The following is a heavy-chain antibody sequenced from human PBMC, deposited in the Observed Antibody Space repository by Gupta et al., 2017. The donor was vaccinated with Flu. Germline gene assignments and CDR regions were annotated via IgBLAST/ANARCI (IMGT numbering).Heavy chain of an antibody. CDR2: INDADGNT. D-gene: IGHD2-8*01. CDR3: ARGAADCTNGVCSWGYYFEF. J-gene: IGHJ4*02. Sequence: QVHLLQSGAAVQKPGASVKVSCTAPEYASSTYAIYWVRHAPGQRLEWMGRINDADGNTKYSQRVQDRVTITRDTSASTAYLELNDLRSEDTAVYYCARGAADCTNGVCSWGYYFEFWGQGTLGTVSS. CDR1: EYASSTYA. V-gene: IGHV1-3*01.